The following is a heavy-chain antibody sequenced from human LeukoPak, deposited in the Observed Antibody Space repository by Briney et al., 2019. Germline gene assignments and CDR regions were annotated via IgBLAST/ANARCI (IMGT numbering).Heavy chain of an antibody. CDR3: AKVYSSSSRDSFDV. CDR1: GWPFTGYF. J-gene: IGHJ3*01. D-gene: IGHD6-6*01. CDR2: INHGGSI. Sequence: SETLSLTCPAYGWPFTGYFWSWIRQPPGKGLEWIGEINHGGSINYNPSLTSRVTISRDPSKNQFSLNLYSVTAADTAVYYCAKVYSSSSRDSFDVWGPGTMVTVSS. V-gene: IGHV4-34*01.